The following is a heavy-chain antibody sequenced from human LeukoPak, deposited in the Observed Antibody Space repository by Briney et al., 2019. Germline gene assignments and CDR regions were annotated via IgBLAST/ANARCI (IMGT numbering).Heavy chain of an antibody. Sequence: GGSLRLSCAASGFIFSSYAMHWVRQAPGKGLEWVAVISYDGSNKYYADSVKGRFTISRDNSKNTLYLQMNSLRAEDTAVYYCARGPRGGYNWFDPWGQGTLVTVSS. J-gene: IGHJ5*02. CDR3: ARGPRGGYNWFDP. V-gene: IGHV3-30-3*01. D-gene: IGHD3-10*01. CDR1: GFIFSSYA. CDR2: ISYDGSNK.